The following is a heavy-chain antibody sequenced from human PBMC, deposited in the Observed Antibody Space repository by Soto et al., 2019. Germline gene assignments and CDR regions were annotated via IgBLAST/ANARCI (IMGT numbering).Heavy chain of an antibody. Sequence: QVQLVESGGGVVQPGNSLRLSCAGSGFPFSAEAMPWVRQAPGKGLEWVAAISYDGNNKNHADSVKGRFTVSRDNSKNTLYLLIYSLRSEDTAVYYCARDYSSGWCLDYWGQGSLVTVSS. V-gene: IGHV3-30-3*01. CDR2: ISYDGNNK. D-gene: IGHD6-13*01. CDR3: ARDYSSGWCLDY. CDR1: GFPFSAEA. J-gene: IGHJ4*02.